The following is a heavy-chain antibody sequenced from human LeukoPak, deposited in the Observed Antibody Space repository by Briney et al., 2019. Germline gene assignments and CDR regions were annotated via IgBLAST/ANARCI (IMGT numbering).Heavy chain of an antibody. Sequence: PRASVKVSCKASGYTFTSYGISWVRQAPGQGLEWMGWISTYKGNTNYAQKLQGRVTMTTDTSTSTAYMELRSLRSDDTAVYYCARDFDNNWNYRVNWFDPWGQGTLVTVSS. J-gene: IGHJ5*02. V-gene: IGHV1-18*01. CDR3: ARDFDNNWNYRVNWFDP. CDR1: GYTFTSYG. CDR2: ISTYKGNT. D-gene: IGHD1-7*01.